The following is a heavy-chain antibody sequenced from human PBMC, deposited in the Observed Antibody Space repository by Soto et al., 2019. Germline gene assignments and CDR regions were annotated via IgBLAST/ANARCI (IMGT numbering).Heavy chain of an antibody. CDR1: GGTFSSYA. CDR2: IIPIFGTA. J-gene: IGHJ5*02. CDR3: AGGSGSYYHNWFDP. V-gene: IGHV1-69*13. D-gene: IGHD3-10*01. Sequence: SVKVSCKASGGTFSSYAISWVRQAPGQGPEWMGGIIPIFGTANYAQKFQGRVTITADESTSTAYMELSSLRSEDTAVYYCAGGSGSYYHNWFDPWGQGTLVTVSS.